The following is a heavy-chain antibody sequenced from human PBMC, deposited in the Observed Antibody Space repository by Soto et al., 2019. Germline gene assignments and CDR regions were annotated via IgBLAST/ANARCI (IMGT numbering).Heavy chain of an antibody. V-gene: IGHV4-59*01. CDR2: IYYSGST. J-gene: IGHJ6*02. CDR1: GGSISSYY. Sequence: QVQLQESGPGLVKPSETLSLTCTVSGGSISSYYWSWIRQPPGKGLEWIGYIYYSGSTNYNPSLKSRVTISVDTSKNQFSLKLCSVTAADTAVYYCARGGVGELLALLYGMDVWGQETTVTVSS. D-gene: IGHD3-10*01. CDR3: ARGGVGELLALLYGMDV.